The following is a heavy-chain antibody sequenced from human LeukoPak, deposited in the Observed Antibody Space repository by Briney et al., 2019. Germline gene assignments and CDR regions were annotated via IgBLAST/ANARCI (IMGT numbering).Heavy chain of an antibody. CDR1: GYTFTGYY. V-gene: IGHV1-8*02. D-gene: IGHD3-22*01. CDR2: MNPNSGST. CDR3: ARGRRYYDSSGYYYFDY. J-gene: IGHJ4*02. Sequence: ASVKVSCKASGYTFTGYYMHWVRQATGQGLEWMGWMNPNSGSTGYAQKFQGRVTMTRNTSISTAYMELSSLRSEDTAVYYCARGRRYYDSSGYYYFDYWGQGTLVTVSS.